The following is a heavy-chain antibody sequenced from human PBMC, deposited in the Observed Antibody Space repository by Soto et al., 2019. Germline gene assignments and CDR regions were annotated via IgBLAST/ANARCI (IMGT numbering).Heavy chain of an antibody. CDR2: ISATGSDI. CDR1: GFTFSSHT. D-gene: IGHD3-16*01. V-gene: IGHV3-21*01. Sequence: DLVESGGGLAKPGGALRLSCTDSGFTFSSHTMNWVRQAPGKGLEWVSSISATGSDIYYGDSVMGRFTISRDNAKKSLYLQLNNLRVEDTAVYYCARGYDVVRVPVAIRVGYFDHWGQGTVVTVSS. CDR3: ARGYDVVRVPVAIRVGYFDH. J-gene: IGHJ4*02.